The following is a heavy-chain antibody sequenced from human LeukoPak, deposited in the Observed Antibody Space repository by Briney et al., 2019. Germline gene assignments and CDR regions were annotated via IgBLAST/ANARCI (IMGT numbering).Heavy chain of an antibody. J-gene: IGHJ6*03. CDR1: GGSISSGSYD. CDR3: AREGGSYSYYYHYYYMDV. D-gene: IGHD1-26*01. Sequence: PSETLSLTCTVSGGSISSGSYDWSWIRQPTGKGLDWIARIYTSGSTNYNPSLKSRVTISVDTSKNQFSLKLSSVTAADTAVYYCAREGGSYSYYYHYYYMDVWGKGTTVTVSS. V-gene: IGHV4-61*02. CDR2: IYTSGST.